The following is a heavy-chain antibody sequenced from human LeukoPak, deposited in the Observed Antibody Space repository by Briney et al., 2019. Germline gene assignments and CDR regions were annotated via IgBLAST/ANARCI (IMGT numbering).Heavy chain of an antibody. V-gene: IGHV1-2*02. CDR2: INPNSGGT. CDR3: ARGCRARRLSGYKPTNWFDP. J-gene: IGHJ5*02. CDR1: GYTFTGYY. D-gene: IGHD5-12*01. Sequence: GASVKVSCKASGYTFTGYYMHWVRQAPGQGLEWMGWINPNSGGTNYAQKFQGRVTMTRDTSISTAYMELSRLRSDDTAVYYCARGCRARRLSGYKPTNWFDPWGQGTLVTVSS.